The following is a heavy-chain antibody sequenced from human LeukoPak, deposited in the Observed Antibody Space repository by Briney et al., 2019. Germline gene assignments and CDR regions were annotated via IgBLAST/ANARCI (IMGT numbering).Heavy chain of an antibody. V-gene: IGHV1-69*05. CDR3: AREAPSIAVAGRGGFDP. CDR2: IIPIFGTA. Sequence: GSSVKVSCKASGGTFSSYAISWVRQAPGQGLEWMGGIIPIFGTANYAQKFQGRVTITTDESTGTAYMELSSLRSEDTAVYYCAREAPSIAVAGRGGFDPWGQGTLVTVSS. D-gene: IGHD6-19*01. J-gene: IGHJ5*02. CDR1: GGTFSSYA.